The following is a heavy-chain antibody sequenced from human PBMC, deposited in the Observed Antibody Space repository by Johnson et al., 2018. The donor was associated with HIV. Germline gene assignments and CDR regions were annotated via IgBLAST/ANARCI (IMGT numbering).Heavy chain of an antibody. Sequence: VQLVESGGGVVQPGRSLRLSCAASGFTFRSYIMHWVRQAPGEGLEWVANIKQDGSEKYYVDSVKGRFTISRDNSKNTLYLQINSLRAEDTAVYYCARGISNWNYFDDDAFDIWGQGTMVTVSS. J-gene: IGHJ3*02. CDR1: GFTFRSYI. V-gene: IGHV3-7*01. D-gene: IGHD1-7*01. CDR2: IKQDGSEK. CDR3: ARGISNWNYFDDDAFDI.